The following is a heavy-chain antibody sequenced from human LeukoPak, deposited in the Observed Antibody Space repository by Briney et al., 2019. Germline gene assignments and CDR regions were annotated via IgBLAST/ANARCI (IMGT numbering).Heavy chain of an antibody. D-gene: IGHD3-10*01. CDR3: ARGREHYGSGSYPADAFDI. V-gene: IGHV3-30-3*01. J-gene: IGHJ3*02. Sequence: GGSLRLSCAASGFTFSSYAMHWVRQAPGKGLEWVAVISYDGSNKYYADSVKGRFTISRDNSKNTLYLQMNSLRAEDTAVYYCARGREHYGSGSYPADAFDIWGQGAMVTVSS. CDR1: GFTFSSYA. CDR2: ISYDGSNK.